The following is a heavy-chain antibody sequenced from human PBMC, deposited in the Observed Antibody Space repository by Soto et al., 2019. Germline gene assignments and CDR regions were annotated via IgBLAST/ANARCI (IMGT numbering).Heavy chain of an antibody. V-gene: IGHV3-48*02. CDR2: ISSSSSTI. CDR1: GFTFSSYS. CDR3: ARDTRGAARLLPPDY. J-gene: IGHJ4*02. Sequence: EVQLVESGGGLVQPGGSLRLSCAASGFTFSSYSMNWVRQAPGKGLEWVSYISSSSSTIYYADSVKGRFTISRDNAKNSLYLQMNSLRDEDTAVYYCARDTRGAARLLPPDYWGQGTLVTVSS. D-gene: IGHD6-6*01.